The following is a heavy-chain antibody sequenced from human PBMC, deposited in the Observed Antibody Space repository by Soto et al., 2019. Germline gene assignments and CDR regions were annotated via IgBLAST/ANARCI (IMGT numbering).Heavy chain of an antibody. CDR1: AFIFSSYE. V-gene: IGHV3-48*03. D-gene: IGHD5-12*01. Sequence: GGSLRLSCAASAFIFSSYEMNWVRQAPGRGLEWVAYISSSGTSKYYADPVKGRFTISRDNAKNSLYPQMNSLRAEDTAFYYCAREGTDAYNYGFDVWGQGTMVTVSS. CDR3: AREGTDAYNYGFDV. CDR2: ISSSGTSK. J-gene: IGHJ3*01.